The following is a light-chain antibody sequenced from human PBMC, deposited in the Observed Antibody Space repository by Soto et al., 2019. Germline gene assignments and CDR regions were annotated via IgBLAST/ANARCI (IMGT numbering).Light chain of an antibody. CDR1: QSVTSSY. V-gene: IGKV3-20*01. CDR3: QQYGSSPLT. CDR2: GAS. J-gene: IGKJ3*01. Sequence: EIVLTQSPGTLSLSPGERATLTCRASQSVTSSYLAWYQQKPGQAPRLLMYGASSRATGIPDRFSGSGSGTVFTFTISRLEPEDFAVYYCQQYGSSPLTFGPGTKVDIK.